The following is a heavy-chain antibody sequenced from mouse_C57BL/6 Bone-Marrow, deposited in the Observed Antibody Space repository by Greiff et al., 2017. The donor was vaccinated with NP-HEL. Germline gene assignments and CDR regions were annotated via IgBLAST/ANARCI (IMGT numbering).Heavy chain of an antibody. V-gene: IGHV1-15*01. CDR2: IDPETGGT. CDR1: GYTFTDYE. CDR3: TRSELGHYFDY. Sequence: QVQLQQSGAELVRPGASVTLSCKASGYTFTDYEMHWVKQTPVLGLEWIGAIDPETGGTAYNQKFKGKAILTADKSSSTAYMELRSLTSEDSAVYYCTRSELGHYFDYWGQGTTLTVSS. J-gene: IGHJ2*01. D-gene: IGHD4-1*01.